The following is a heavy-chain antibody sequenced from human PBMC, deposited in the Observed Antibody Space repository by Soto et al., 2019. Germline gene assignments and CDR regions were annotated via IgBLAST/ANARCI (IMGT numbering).Heavy chain of an antibody. V-gene: IGHV1-69*13. D-gene: IGHD5-18*01. J-gene: IGHJ6*02. CDR1: GGTFSSYA. Sequence: SVKVSCKASGGTFSSYAISWVRQAPGQGLEWMGGIIPIFGTANYAQKFQGRVTITADESTSTAYMELSSLRSEDTAVYYCATSWIQLWIGYYYYGMDVWGQGTTVTVSS. CDR3: ATSWIQLWIGYYYYGMDV. CDR2: IIPIFGTA.